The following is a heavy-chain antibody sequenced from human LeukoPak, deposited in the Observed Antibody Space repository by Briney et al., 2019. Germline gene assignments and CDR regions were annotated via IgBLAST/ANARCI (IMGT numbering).Heavy chain of an antibody. CDR2: MRADGSKT. Sequence: QTGGSLRLSCTASGFTFSSCAMHWVRQAPGKGLEWVAIMRADGSKTYSTDSVKGRFTISRDNSKSTVYLQMNSLGAEDTAVYYCAKALEDCSGGGCFSGYMDVWGKGTTVIVSS. CDR3: AKALEDCSGGGCFSGYMDV. J-gene: IGHJ6*03. V-gene: IGHV3-30*02. CDR1: GFTFSSCA. D-gene: IGHD2-15*01.